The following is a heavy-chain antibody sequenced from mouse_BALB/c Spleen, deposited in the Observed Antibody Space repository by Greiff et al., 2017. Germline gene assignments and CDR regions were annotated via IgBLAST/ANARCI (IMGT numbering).Heavy chain of an antibody. Sequence: VQLKESGPSLVKPSQTLSLTCSVTGDSITSGYWNWIRKFPGNKLEYMGYISYSGSTYYNPSLKSRISITRDTSKNQYYLQLNSVTTEDTATYYCARWGYGSSYGAMDYWGQGTSVTVSS. CDR1: GDSITSGY. CDR2: ISYSGST. D-gene: IGHD1-1*01. V-gene: IGHV3-8*02. CDR3: ARWGYGSSYGAMDY. J-gene: IGHJ4*01.